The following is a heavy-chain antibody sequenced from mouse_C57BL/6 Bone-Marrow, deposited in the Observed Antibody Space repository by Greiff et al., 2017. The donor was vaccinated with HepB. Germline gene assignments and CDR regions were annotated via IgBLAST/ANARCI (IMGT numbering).Heavy chain of an antibody. CDR1: GFTFSSFG. CDR2: INSGSSTI. Sequence: EVMLVESGGGLVQPGGSRKLSCAASGFTFSSFGMHWVRQAPEKGLEWVAYINSGSSTIYYADTVKGRFTVSRDNPKNILFLQMTSLRSEDTAMYYCTRFYEYDNAMDYSGQGTSVTVSS. J-gene: IGHJ4*01. D-gene: IGHD2-4*01. CDR3: TRFYEYDNAMDY. V-gene: IGHV5-17*02.